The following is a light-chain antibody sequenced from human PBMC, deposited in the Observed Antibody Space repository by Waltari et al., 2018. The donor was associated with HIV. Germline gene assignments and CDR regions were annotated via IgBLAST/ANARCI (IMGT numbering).Light chain of an antibody. CDR2: WAS. J-gene: IGKJ2*01. V-gene: IGKV4-1*01. CDR3: QQYYSTPYT. Sequence: DIVMTQSPDSLPVSLGERATINCQSSHRVLYSSNNKSYLTWYHQKPGQPPKLRIYWASTRESAVPDQFSGSVSGTDFTLTFSSLQAEDVAVYDCQQYYSTPYTFGQGTKLDIK. CDR1: HRVLYSSNNKSY.